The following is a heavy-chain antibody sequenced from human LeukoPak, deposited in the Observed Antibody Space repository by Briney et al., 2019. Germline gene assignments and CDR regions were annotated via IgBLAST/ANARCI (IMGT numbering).Heavy chain of an antibody. CDR1: GYSFTSYW. CDR3: ARQRTDWGETAFDI. J-gene: IGHJ3*02. CDR2: IYPGDSDT. V-gene: IGHV5-51*01. Sequence: GESLKISCKGSGYSFTSYWIGWVRQMPGKGLEWIGIIYPGDSDTKYSPSFQGQVTISADKSISTAYLQWSSLRASDTAMYYCARQRTDWGETAFDIWGQGTVVTVSS. D-gene: IGHD7-27*01.